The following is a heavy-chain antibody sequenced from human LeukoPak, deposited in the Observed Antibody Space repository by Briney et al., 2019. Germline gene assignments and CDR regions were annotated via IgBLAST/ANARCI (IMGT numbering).Heavy chain of an antibody. CDR1: GFTFSSYG. J-gene: IGHJ6*03. CDR3: AKGSTPYTLEWLSLYYYYYMDV. CDR2: IRYDGSNK. Sequence: GGSLRLSCAASGFTFSSYGMHWVRQAPGKGLEWVAFIRYDGSNKYYADSVKGRFTISRDNSKNTLYLQMNSPRAEDTAVYYCAKGSTPYTLEWLSLYYYYYMDVWGKGTTVTVSS. D-gene: IGHD3-3*01. V-gene: IGHV3-30*02.